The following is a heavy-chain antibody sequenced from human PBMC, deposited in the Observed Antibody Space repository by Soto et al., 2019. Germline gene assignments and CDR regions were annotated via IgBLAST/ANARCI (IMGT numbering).Heavy chain of an antibody. D-gene: IGHD3-10*01. V-gene: IGHV1-46*01. J-gene: IGHJ4*02. CDR3: ARAPRGGGIIVITWAQIDY. Sequence: ASVKVSCKASGFDFTDHYIHWVRQAPGQGLEWMGIISPDGGSTRYSQKFQARITMTRDTSTSTVYKELSSLRSEDTAIYYCARAPRGGGIIVITWAQIDYWGQGTLVTVSS. CDR2: ISPDGGST. CDR1: GFDFTDHY.